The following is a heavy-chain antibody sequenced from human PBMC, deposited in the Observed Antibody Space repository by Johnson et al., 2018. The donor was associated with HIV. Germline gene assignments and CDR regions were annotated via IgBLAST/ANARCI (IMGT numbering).Heavy chain of an antibody. J-gene: IGHJ3*02. D-gene: IGHD4-23*01. CDR1: GLTFSSYG. CDR3: AKDRGYGGNLDAFDI. V-gene: IGHV3-30*02. CDR2: IRYDGSNK. Sequence: VQLVESGGGVVQPGGSLRLSCAASGLTFSSYGMHWVRQAPGKGLEWVAFIRYDGSNKYYADSVKGRFTISRDNSKNTLYLQMNSLRAEDTAVYYCAKDRGYGGNLDAFDIWGRGTMVTVSS.